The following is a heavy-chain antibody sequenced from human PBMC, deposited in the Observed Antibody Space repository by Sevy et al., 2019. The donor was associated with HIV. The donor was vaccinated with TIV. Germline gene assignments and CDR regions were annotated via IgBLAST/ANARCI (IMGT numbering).Heavy chain of an antibody. J-gene: IGHJ4*02. CDR2: IIPIFGTA. CDR3: ARGIAARPNFDY. CDR1: GGTFSSYA. Sequence: ASVKVSCKASGGTFSSYAISWVRQAPGQGLEWMGGIIPIFGTANYAQKFQGRVTITADESTSTAYMELGSLRSEDTAVYYCARGIAARPNFDYWGQGTLVTVSS. V-gene: IGHV1-69*13. D-gene: IGHD6-6*01.